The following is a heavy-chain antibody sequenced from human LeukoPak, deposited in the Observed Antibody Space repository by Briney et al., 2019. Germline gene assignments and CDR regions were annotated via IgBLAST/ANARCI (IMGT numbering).Heavy chain of an antibody. Sequence: SETLSLTSTVSGGSISSYYWSWIRHPAGQGLEWMGRIVPSGNTNYNPSLKSRVTMSADTSKNQLSLKVSSVTAADTAVYFCARGYDVLARNFYYYYMDVWGKGTTVTVSS. CDR2: IVPSGNT. V-gene: IGHV4-4*07. D-gene: IGHD6-19*01. CDR1: GGSISSYY. CDR3: ARGYDVLARNFYYYYMDV. J-gene: IGHJ6*03.